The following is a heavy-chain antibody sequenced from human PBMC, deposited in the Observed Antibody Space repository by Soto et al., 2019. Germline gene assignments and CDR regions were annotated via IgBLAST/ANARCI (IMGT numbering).Heavy chain of an antibody. V-gene: IGHV3-48*02. D-gene: IGHD3-22*01. CDR1: GFTFSSYS. J-gene: IGHJ5*02. CDR3: ARDRYYSKGYFDP. CDR2: ISASSGSTI. Sequence: GGSLRLSCAGSGFTFSSYSMNWVRQAPGKGLEWVSYISASSGSTIYYADSVKGRFTISRDNALNSVYLQMNSLRDEDTAVYYCARDRYYSKGYFDPWGQGALVTVSS.